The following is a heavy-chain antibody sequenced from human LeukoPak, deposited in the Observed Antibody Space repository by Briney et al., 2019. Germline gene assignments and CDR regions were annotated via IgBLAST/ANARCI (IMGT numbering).Heavy chain of an antibody. CDR3: ARHRATDYYYYYMDV. Sequence: GESLKISCKGSGYSFTSYWIGWVRQMPGKGLEWMGIIYPGDSDTRYSPSFQGQATISADKSISTAYLQWSSLKASDTAMYYCARHRATDYYYYYMDVWGKGTTVTVSS. CDR2: IYPGDSDT. J-gene: IGHJ6*03. V-gene: IGHV5-51*01. CDR1: GYSFTSYW. D-gene: IGHD5-12*01.